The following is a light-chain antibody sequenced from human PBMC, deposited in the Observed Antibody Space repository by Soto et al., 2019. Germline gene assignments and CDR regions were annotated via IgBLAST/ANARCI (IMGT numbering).Light chain of an antibody. V-gene: IGKV1-5*03. J-gene: IGKJ2*01. Sequence: DIQMTQSPSTLSASVGDRVAISCRASQSVSGWLAWYQQKPGKVPKLLIYQASTLEDGVPSRFSGSGSGTEFTLIISSLQPDDSATYYCQNYNDYSYTFGPGTNLEIK. CDR2: QAS. CDR1: QSVSGW. CDR3: QNYNDYSYT.